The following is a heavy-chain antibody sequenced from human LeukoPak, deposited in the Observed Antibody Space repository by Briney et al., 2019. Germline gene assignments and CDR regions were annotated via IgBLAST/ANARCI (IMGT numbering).Heavy chain of an antibody. Sequence: PGGSLRLSCAASGFTVSNSYMTWVRQAPGKGLEWVSIIYSGSTTYYADSVKGRFTISRDNSKNSLYLQMNSLRADDTAIYYCASGYNYVRRDYWGQGTLVTVSS. V-gene: IGHV3-53*01. CDR2: IYSGSTT. J-gene: IGHJ4*02. CDR1: GFTVSNSY. CDR3: ASGYNYVRRDY. D-gene: IGHD5-24*01.